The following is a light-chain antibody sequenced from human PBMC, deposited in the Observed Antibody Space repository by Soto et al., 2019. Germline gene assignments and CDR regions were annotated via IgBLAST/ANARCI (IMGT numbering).Light chain of an antibody. CDR1: QSISGW. CDR3: QNYNQYSRT. Sequence: IRMTQSRSTLSASLRDRVTSTRRASQSISGWLAWYQQKPGKAPKLLIYNASSLKSGVPSRFSGSGFGTEFTLTISSLQPDDSATYYCQNYNQYSRTFGQGTKVDI. J-gene: IGKJ1*01. CDR2: NAS. V-gene: IGKV1-5*01.